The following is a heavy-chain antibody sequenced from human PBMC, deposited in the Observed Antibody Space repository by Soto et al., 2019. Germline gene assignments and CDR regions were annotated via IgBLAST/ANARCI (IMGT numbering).Heavy chain of an antibody. D-gene: IGHD3-10*01. V-gene: IGHV3-21*01. CDR3: ARAGIIWFGELLDY. CDR1: GFTFSSYS. Sequence: VQLVESGGGLVKPGGSLRLSCAASGFTFSSYSMNWVRQAPGKGLEWVSSISSSSSYIYYADSVKGRFTISRDNAKNSLYLQMNSLRAEDTAVYYCARAGIIWFGELLDYWGQGTLVTVSS. J-gene: IGHJ4*02. CDR2: ISSSSSYI.